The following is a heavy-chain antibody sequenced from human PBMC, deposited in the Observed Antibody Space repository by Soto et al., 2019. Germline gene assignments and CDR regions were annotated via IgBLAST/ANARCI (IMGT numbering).Heavy chain of an antibody. Sequence: GGSLRLSCAASGFTFSSYAMSWVRQAPGKGLEWVSAISGSGGSTYYADSVKGRFTISRENSKNTLYLQMNSLRAEDTAVYYCAKGSVLRFLEWLPPYYYGMDVWGQGTTVTVSS. D-gene: IGHD3-3*01. CDR3: AKGSVLRFLEWLPPYYYGMDV. CDR2: ISGSGGST. J-gene: IGHJ6*02. CDR1: GFTFSSYA. V-gene: IGHV3-23*01.